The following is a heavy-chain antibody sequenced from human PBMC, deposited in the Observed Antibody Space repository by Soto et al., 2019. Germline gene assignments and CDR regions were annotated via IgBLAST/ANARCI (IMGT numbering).Heavy chain of an antibody. D-gene: IGHD3-10*01. CDR3: ARLTYYYSSGSYYINNWFEP. CDR1: GGSFSGYY. V-gene: IGHV4-34*01. Sequence: PSETLSLTCAVYGGSFSGYYWSWIRQPPGKGLEWIGEINHSGSTNYNPSLKSRVTISVDTSKKQFSLKLSSVTAADTAVYYCARLTYYYSSGSYYINNWFEPRGQGTLVTVSS. CDR2: INHSGST. J-gene: IGHJ5*02.